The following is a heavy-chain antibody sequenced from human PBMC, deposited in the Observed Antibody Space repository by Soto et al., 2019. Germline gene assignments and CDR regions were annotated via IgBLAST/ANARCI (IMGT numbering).Heavy chain of an antibody. V-gene: IGHV3-74*01. Sequence: GGSLRLSCEASGFTWMHWVRQAPGKGLMWFSRVNSDGTATKYADSVKGRFTVSRDNAKKTVYLQMDSLRAEDTAVYYCASLPRDYEPYWGQGXLVTVYS. J-gene: IGHJ4*02. D-gene: IGHD4-17*01. CDR1: GFTW. CDR2: VNSDGTAT. CDR3: ASLPRDYEPY.